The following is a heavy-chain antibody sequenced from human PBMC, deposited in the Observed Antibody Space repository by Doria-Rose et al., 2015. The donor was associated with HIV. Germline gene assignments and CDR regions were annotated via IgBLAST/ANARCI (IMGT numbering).Heavy chain of an antibody. CDR2: IYSSGST. CDR1: GGSISSYY. D-gene: IGHD3-10*01. J-gene: IGHJ6*03. Sequence: GGSISSYYWNWIRRPPGKGLEWIGYIYSSGSTHYNSSLKSRVTISIDTSKNQFSLKLSSVTAADTAVYYCARFRPSRGIYYSLDVWGKGTTVTVSS. CDR3: ARFRPSRGIYYSLDV. V-gene: IGHV4-4*09.